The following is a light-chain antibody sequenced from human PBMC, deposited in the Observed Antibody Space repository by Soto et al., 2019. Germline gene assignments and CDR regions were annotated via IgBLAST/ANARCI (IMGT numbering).Light chain of an antibody. J-gene: IGLJ2*01. CDR3: SSYAGSSVV. CDR1: SSDVGSYNL. Sequence: QSVLTQPPSASGSPGQSVTISCTGTSSDVGSYNLVSWHQKHPGKAPKVMIYGVSQRPSGVPDRFSGSKSGNTASLTVSGLQAEDEADYYCSSYAGSSVVFGAGTQLTVL. V-gene: IGLV2-8*01. CDR2: GVS.